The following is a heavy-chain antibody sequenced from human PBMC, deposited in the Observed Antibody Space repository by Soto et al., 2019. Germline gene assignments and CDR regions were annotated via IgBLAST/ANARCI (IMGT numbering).Heavy chain of an antibody. CDR1: GFTFSSYW. V-gene: IGHV3-7*05. CDR3: AREPPPPFIAAAGIGSYY. J-gene: IGHJ4*02. D-gene: IGHD6-13*01. Sequence: PGGSLRLSCAASGFTFSSYWMSWVRQAPGKGLEWVANIKQDGSEKYYVDSVKGRFTISRDNAKNSLYLQMNSLRAEDTAVYYCAREPPPPFIAAAGIGSYYWGQGTLVTVSS. CDR2: IKQDGSEK.